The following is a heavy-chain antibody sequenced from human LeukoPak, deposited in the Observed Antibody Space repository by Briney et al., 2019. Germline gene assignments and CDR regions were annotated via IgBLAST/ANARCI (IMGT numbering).Heavy chain of an antibody. CDR1: GYSISSGYY. V-gene: IGHV4-38-2*01. CDR3: ARAGYCSSGSCYYFDY. D-gene: IGHD2-15*01. J-gene: IGHJ4*02. CDR2: IYHSGST. Sequence: SETLSLTCAVSGYSISSGYYWGWIRQPPGKGLEWIGSIYHSGSTYYNPSLKSRVTISVDTSKNQFSLKLSSVTAADTAVYYCARAGYCSSGSCYYFDYWGQGTLVTVSS.